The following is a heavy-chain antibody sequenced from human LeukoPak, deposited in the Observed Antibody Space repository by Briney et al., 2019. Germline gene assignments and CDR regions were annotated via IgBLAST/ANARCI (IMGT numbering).Heavy chain of an antibody. Sequence: PSVKVSCKASGGTFSSYAISWVRQAPGQGLEWMWGVIPIFGTANYAQTFQGRVTINTDESTSTAPMKLSIFRSQATALYYGSRERGYSYGRYFDYWGQGTLVTVSS. CDR3: SRERGYSYGRYFDY. CDR2: VIPIFGTA. D-gene: IGHD5-18*01. J-gene: IGHJ4*02. V-gene: IGHV1-69*05. CDR1: GGTFSSYA.